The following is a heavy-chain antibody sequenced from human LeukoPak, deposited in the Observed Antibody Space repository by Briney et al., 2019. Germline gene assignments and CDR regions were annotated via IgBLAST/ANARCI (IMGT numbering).Heavy chain of an antibody. V-gene: IGHV3-74*01. J-gene: IGHJ4*02. CDR3: ERGPPHTGNYYPGDC. CDR2: INGDGSVA. Sequence: GGSLRLSCTASGFTFSSYWMHWVRQAPGKGLVWVSRINGDGSVASDADSVKGRFTIFRDNAKNTLYLQMNSLRAEDMAVYYCERGPPHTGNYYPGDCWGQGTLVTVSS. D-gene: IGHD1-26*01. CDR1: GFTFSSYW.